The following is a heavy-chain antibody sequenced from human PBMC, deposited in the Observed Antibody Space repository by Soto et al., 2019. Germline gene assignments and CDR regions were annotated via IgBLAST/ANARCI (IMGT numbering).Heavy chain of an antibody. CDR1: GGTFSSYA. CDR2: IIPIFGTA. Sequence: ASVKVSCKASGGTFSSYAISWVRQAPGQGLEWMGGIIPIFGTANYAQKFQGRVTITADESTSTAYMELSSLRSEDTAVYYCARDHSGSYYSGWFDPWGQGTLVTVSS. J-gene: IGHJ5*02. CDR3: ARDHSGSYYSGWFDP. V-gene: IGHV1-69*13. D-gene: IGHD1-26*01.